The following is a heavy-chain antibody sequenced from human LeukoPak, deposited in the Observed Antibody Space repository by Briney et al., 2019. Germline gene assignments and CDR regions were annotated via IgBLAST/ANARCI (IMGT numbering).Heavy chain of an antibody. V-gene: IGHV4-38-2*02. D-gene: IGHD6-13*01. Sequence: PSETLSLTCTVSGYSISSGYYWGWIRQPPGKGLEWIGSIYHGGSTYYNPSLKSRVTISVDTSKNQFSLKLSSVTAADTAVYYCARDTSRYSSSWLFDYWGQGTLVTVSS. J-gene: IGHJ4*02. CDR2: IYHGGST. CDR3: ARDTSRYSSSWLFDY. CDR1: GYSISSGYY.